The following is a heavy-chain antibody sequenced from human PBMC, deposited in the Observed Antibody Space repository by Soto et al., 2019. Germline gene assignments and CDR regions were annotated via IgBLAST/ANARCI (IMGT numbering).Heavy chain of an antibody. J-gene: IGHJ4*02. Sequence: GGALRLSCAASGFTFSTYGMNLGRQAPGKGLEWVAIIWYDGSIKYYADSMKGRFTISRDNSKNTMYLQMNSLRAGDTAVYYCAKVGFPYSYGYLFYYWGQGTLVTVSS. CDR1: GFTFSTYG. V-gene: IGHV3-33*06. D-gene: IGHD5-18*01. CDR3: AKVGFPYSYGYLFYY. CDR2: IWYDGSIK.